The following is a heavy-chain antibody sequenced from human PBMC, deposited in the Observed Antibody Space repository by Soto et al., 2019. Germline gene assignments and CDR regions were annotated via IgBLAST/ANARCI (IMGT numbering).Heavy chain of an antibody. D-gene: IGHD6-19*01. CDR1: GFTFSNYA. Sequence: EVQLLESGGGLVQPGGSLRLSCAAPGFTFSNYAMNWVRQAPGKGLEWVSVISGSGGSTYYADSVKGRFTISRDNSKNTLYLQMNSLRGEETAVYYCARRSSGWYFDCWGQGTLVTVSS. V-gene: IGHV3-23*01. J-gene: IGHJ4*02. CDR2: ISGSGGST. CDR3: ARRSSGWYFDC.